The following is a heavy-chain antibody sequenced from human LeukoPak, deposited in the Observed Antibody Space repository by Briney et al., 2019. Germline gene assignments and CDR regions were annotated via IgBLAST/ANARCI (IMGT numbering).Heavy chain of an antibody. Sequence: SETLSLTCTVSGGSISSGGYYWSWIRQHPGKGLEWIGYIYYSGSTYYNPSLKSRVTISVDTSKNQFSLKLSSVTAADTAVYYCAKAADGVPPGKPLNWFDPRGQGTLVTVSS. J-gene: IGHJ5*02. CDR3: AKAADGVPPGKPLNWFDP. CDR1: GGSISSGGYY. CDR2: IYYSGST. D-gene: IGHD2-2*02. V-gene: IGHV4-31*03.